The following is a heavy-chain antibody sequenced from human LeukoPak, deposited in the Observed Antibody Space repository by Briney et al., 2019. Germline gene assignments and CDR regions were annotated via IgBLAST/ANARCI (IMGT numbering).Heavy chain of an antibody. V-gene: IGHV3-7*01. CDR2: IRQDGGEK. CDR1: GFTFSSYW. Sequence: GGSLRLSCAVSGFTFSSYWMNWVRQAPGKGLEWVASIRQDGGEKSYVDSVKGRFTISRDNTKNSLYLQMSSLRAEDTAVYYCARDGTAAGLYLDLWGQGTLVTVSS. J-gene: IGHJ4*03. CDR3: ARDGTAAGLYLDL. D-gene: IGHD6-13*01.